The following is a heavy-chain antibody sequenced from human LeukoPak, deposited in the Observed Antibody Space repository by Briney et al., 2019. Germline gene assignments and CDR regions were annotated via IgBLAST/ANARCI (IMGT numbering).Heavy chain of an antibody. CDR3: ARRHDSSGYYHD. V-gene: IGHV3-33*01. J-gene: IGHJ4*02. D-gene: IGHD3-22*01. Sequence: PGGSLRLSCAASGFTFSIYGMHWVRQAPGKGLEWVAIIWYDGSNKFYADSVKGRFTISRDNSKNTLYLQMNSLRAEDTAVYYCARRHDSSGYYHDWGQGTLVTVSS. CDR2: IWYDGSNK. CDR1: GFTFSIYG.